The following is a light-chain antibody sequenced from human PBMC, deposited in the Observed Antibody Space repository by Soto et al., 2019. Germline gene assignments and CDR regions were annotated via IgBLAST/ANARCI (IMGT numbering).Light chain of an antibody. CDR2: GAS. J-gene: IGKJ1*01. Sequence: EIVMTQSPATLSVSPGEGATLSCRASQSVSSNLAWYQHKPGQAPRLLIFGASTRATGIPARFSARGSGAQFTLTISSLQSEDFAVYYCQQYNNWPVTFGQGTKVEIQ. CDR1: QSVSSN. CDR3: QQYNNWPVT. V-gene: IGKV3-15*01.